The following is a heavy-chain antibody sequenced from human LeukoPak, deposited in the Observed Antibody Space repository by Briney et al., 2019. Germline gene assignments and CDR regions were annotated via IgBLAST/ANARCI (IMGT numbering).Heavy chain of an antibody. V-gene: IGHV3-30*02. J-gene: IGHJ4*02. CDR3: ANLEVRGGLDY. Sequence: GGSLRLSCAASGFTFSTYGMHWVRQAPGKGLEWVSFIPNDGSNKYYADSVKGRFTASRDNSKNTLYLQLNSLRAEDTAVYYCANLEVRGGLDYWGQGSLVTVSS. CDR2: IPNDGSNK. CDR1: GFTFSTYG. D-gene: IGHD3-10*01.